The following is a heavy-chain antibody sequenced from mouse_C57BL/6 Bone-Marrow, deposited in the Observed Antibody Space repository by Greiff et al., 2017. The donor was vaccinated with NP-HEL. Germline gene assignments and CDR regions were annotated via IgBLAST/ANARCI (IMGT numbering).Heavy chain of an antibody. J-gene: IGHJ4*01. Sequence: VQLQQSGAELARPGASVKLSCKASGYTFTSYGISWVKQRTGQGLEWIGEIYPRSGNTYYNEKFKGKATLTEDKSSSTAYMELRSLTSEDSAVYFCARCGNYFFYAMDYWGQGTSVTVSS. CDR3: ARCGNYFFYAMDY. CDR2: IYPRSGNT. CDR1: GYTFTSYG. D-gene: IGHD2-1*01. V-gene: IGHV1-81*01.